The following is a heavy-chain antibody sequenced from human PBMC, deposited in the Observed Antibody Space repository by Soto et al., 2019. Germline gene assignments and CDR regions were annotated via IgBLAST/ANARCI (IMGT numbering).Heavy chain of an antibody. CDR2: ISWNSGSI. CDR1: GFTFDDYA. Sequence: EVQLVESGGGLVQPGRSLRLSCAASGFTFDDYAMHWVRQAPGKGLEWVSGISWNSGSIGYADSVKGRFTISRDNAKNSLYLQMNSLRAEDTALYYCAKDWHSSSWSIVDYWGQGTLVTVSS. D-gene: IGHD6-13*01. J-gene: IGHJ4*02. CDR3: AKDWHSSSWSIVDY. V-gene: IGHV3-9*01.